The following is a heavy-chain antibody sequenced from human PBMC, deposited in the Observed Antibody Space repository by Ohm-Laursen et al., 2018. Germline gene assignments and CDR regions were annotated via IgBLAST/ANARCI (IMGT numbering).Heavy chain of an antibody. CDR3: FSGPSWEI. CDR2: IKQDGSEK. V-gene: IGHV3-7*01. Sequence: SLRLSCAASGFTFSSYWMSCVRQAPGKGLEWVANIKQDGSEKYYVDSVTGRFTISRDNAKNSLYLQMNSLRAEDTAVYYCFSGPSWEIWGQGTVVTVSS. J-gene: IGHJ3*02. CDR1: GFTFSSYW. D-gene: IGHD1-26*01.